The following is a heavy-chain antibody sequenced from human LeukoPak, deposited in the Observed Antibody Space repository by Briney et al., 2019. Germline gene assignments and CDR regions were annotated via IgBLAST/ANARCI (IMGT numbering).Heavy chain of an antibody. CDR2: ISAYNGNT. CDR3: ARGTRVWSGYHNFDY. J-gene: IGHJ4*02. V-gene: IGHV1-18*01. Sequence: VASVKVSCKASGYTFTSYGISWVRQAPGQGLEWMGWISAYNGNTNYAQKLQGRVTMTTDTSTSTAYMELSRLRSDDTAVYYCARGTRVWSGYHNFDYWGQGTLVTVSS. CDR1: GYTFTSYG. D-gene: IGHD3-3*01.